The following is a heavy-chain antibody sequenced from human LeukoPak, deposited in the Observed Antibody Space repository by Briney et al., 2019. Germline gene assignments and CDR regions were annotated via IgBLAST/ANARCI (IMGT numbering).Heavy chain of an antibody. CDR2: INPHSGDT. V-gene: IGHV1-2*02. CDR3: ARGIDVAGRHAFDI. CDR1: GYTFTAHY. Sequence: ASVKVSCKASGYTFTAHYVNWVRQAPGQGLEWMGWINPHSGDTGFAQKFQGSITMTRDTSTTTVHMQLSRLRSDDTATYYCARGIDVAGRHAFDIWGRGTIVTVSS. D-gene: IGHD6-19*01. J-gene: IGHJ3*02.